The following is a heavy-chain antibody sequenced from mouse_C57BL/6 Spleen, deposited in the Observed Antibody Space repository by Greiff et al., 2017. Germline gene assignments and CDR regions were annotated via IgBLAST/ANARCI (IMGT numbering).Heavy chain of an antibody. CDR3: ARGITTVVATGYFDV. Sequence: QVQLQQPGAELVRPGSSVKLSCKASGYTFTSYWMDWVKQRPGQGLEWIGNIYPSDSETHYNQKFKDKATLTVDKSSSTAYMQLSSLTSEDSAVYYCARGITTVVATGYFDVWGTGTTVTVSS. CDR1: GYTFTSYW. J-gene: IGHJ1*03. V-gene: IGHV1-61*01. CDR2: IYPSDSET. D-gene: IGHD1-1*01.